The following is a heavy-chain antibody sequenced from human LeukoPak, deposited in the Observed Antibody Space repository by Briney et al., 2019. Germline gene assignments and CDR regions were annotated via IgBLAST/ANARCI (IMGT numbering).Heavy chain of an antibody. Sequence: GGSLRHSRATSRFTLSDHFLDVVRPAPGKGLEGVGRTRNKANNYSTEYAASVRGRFTISRDDSNNSLYLQMSSLKIEDSAMYYCTRGRQFGHWGQGTLVTVSS. CDR2: TRNKANNYST. V-gene: IGHV3-72*01. J-gene: IGHJ5*02. CDR1: RFTLSDHF. CDR3: TRGRQFGH.